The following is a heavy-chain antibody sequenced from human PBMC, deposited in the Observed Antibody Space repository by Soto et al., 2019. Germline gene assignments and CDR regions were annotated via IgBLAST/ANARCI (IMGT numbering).Heavy chain of an antibody. CDR1: GFTFSSYA. CDR2: ISGSGGST. Sequence: SCAASGFTFSSYAMSWVRQAPGKGLEWVSAISGSGGSTYYADSVKGRFTISRDNSKNTLYLQMNSLRAEDTAVYYCAKTPATYDFWSGYSWFDPWGQGTLVTVSS. V-gene: IGHV3-23*01. CDR3: AKTPATYDFWSGYSWFDP. J-gene: IGHJ5*02. D-gene: IGHD3-3*01.